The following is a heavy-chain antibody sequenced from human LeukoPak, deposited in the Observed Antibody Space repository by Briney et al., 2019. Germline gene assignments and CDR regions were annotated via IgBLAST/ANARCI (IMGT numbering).Heavy chain of an antibody. V-gene: IGHV1-46*01. Sequence: GASVKVSCTASGYTFTIYYMHWVRQAPGQGLEWMGIINPSGGSTSYAQKFQGRVTMTRDTSTSTVYMELSSLRSEDTAVYYCARGSGPPFWFDPWGQGTLVTVSS. CDR3: ARGSGPPFWFDP. D-gene: IGHD3-3*01. CDR1: GYTFTIYY. J-gene: IGHJ5*02. CDR2: INPSGGST.